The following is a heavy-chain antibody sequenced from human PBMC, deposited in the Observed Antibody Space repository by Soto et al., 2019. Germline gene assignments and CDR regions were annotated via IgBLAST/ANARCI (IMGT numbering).Heavy chain of an antibody. CDR3: ARDRGIAAAGSGGNWLDP. Sequence: QVQLVQSGAEVKKPGSSVKVSCKASGGTFSSYGISWVRQAPGQGLEWMGGIIPAFRKANYAQKLQGRVTITADESTSTAYMELSSLRSEDTAVYYCARDRGIAAAGSGGNWLDPWGQGTLVTVSS. CDR1: GGTFSSYG. CDR2: IIPAFRKA. V-gene: IGHV1-69*01. J-gene: IGHJ5*02. D-gene: IGHD6-13*01.